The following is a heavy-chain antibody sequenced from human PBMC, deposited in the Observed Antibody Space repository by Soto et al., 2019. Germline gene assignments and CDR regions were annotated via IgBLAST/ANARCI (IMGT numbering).Heavy chain of an antibody. Sequence: SGRVSCKASGGSFTYTLSWVRQAPGQGLEWMGGIIPIFGTANYAQKFQGRVTITADESTKTAYMELSTLRSEDTAVYYCARLHSHGTYGMDVWGQGTTVTV. V-gene: IGHV1-69*13. D-gene: IGHD5-18*01. CDR3: ARLHSHGTYGMDV. CDR2: IIPIFGTA. J-gene: IGHJ6*02. CDR1: GGSFTYT.